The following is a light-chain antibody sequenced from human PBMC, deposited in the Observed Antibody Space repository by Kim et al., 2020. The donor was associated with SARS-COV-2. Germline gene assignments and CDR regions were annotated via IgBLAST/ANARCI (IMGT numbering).Light chain of an antibody. CDR1: SLRSYD. J-gene: IGLJ2*01. CDR3: NSRDSSGNPVV. V-gene: IGLV3-19*01. CDR2: GKN. Sequence: ALGQPDRITCQGDSLRSYDASWYQQKPGQAPVLVIYGKNNRPSGIPDRFSGSSSGNTASLTITGAQAEDEADYYCNSRDSSGNPVVFGGGTQLTVL.